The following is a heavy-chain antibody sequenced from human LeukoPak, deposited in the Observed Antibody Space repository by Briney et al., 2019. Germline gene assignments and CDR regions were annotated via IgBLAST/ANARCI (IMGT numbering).Heavy chain of an antibody. V-gene: IGHV3-7*03. J-gene: IGHJ4*02. Sequence: PGGSLRLSCAAPGFMFSSNWMSWVRLAPGKGLEWVANIKDDGTETYYVDSVKGRFTVSRDNAKNSLYLQMNSLRVEDTAVYYCAKEGRSLQSYWGQGTLVTVSS. CDR2: IKDDGTET. CDR3: AKEGRSLQSY. CDR1: GFMFSSNW. D-gene: IGHD5-24*01.